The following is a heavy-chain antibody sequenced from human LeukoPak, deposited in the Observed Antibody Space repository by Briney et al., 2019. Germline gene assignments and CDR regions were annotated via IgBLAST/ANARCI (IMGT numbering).Heavy chain of an antibody. CDR2: IRAGGDST. V-gene: IGHV3-23*01. CDR1: GFTFRSYA. CDR3: AKRTDYSNNWYSFDY. Sequence: QSGGSLRLSCAASGFTFRSYAMSWVRQAPGSGLEWVSTIRAGGDSTNYADSVKGRFTISRDDTKNTLFLQMNGLRAEDTAVYYCAKRTDYSNNWYSFDYWGQGTLDTVSS. J-gene: IGHJ4*02. D-gene: IGHD6-13*01.